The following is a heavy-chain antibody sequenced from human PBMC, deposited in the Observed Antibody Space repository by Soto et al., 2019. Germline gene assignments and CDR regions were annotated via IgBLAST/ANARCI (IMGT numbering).Heavy chain of an antibody. V-gene: IGHV4-34*01. CDR2: INHSGST. J-gene: IGHJ3*02. D-gene: IGHD6-19*01. CDR3: AIYPAVADPFDI. CDR1: GGSFSGYY. Sequence: SETLSLTCAVYGGSFSGYYWSWIRQPPGKGLEWIGEINHSGSTNYNPSLKSRVTISVDTSKNQFSLKLSSVTAADTAVYYCAIYPAVADPFDIWGQGTMVTVSS.